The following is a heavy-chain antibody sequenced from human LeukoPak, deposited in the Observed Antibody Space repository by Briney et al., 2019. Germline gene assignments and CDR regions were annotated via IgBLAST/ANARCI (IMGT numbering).Heavy chain of an antibody. CDR3: AKDRNSNNLRSGSYFCFDY. V-gene: IGHV3-30*02. CDR1: GFTFSSYG. Sequence: GGSLRLSCAASGFTFSSYGMHWVRQAPGKGLEWVAFIRYDGSNKYYADSVKGRFTISRDNSKNTLYLQMNSLRAEDTAVYYCAKDRNSNNLRSGSYFCFDYWGQGTLVTVSS. J-gene: IGHJ4*02. CDR2: IRYDGSNK. D-gene: IGHD1-26*01.